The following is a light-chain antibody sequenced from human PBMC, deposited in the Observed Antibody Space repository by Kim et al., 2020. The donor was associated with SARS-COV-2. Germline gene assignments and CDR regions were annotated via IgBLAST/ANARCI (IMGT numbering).Light chain of an antibody. CDR1: QSVSSS. CDR2: GAS. V-gene: IGKV3-15*01. CDR3: QHYNTWPRT. Sequence: IVMTQSPPTLSVSPGERATLSCRASQSVSSSLAWYQQRPGQPHRLLLYGASTRATGVPARFSGSGSGTNFTLIISSLQSEDFAVYYCQHYNTWPRTFGQGTKLEI. J-gene: IGKJ2*01.